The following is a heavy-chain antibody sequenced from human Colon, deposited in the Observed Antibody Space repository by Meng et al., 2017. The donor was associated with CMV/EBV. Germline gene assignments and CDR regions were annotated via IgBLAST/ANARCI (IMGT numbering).Heavy chain of an antibody. CDR2: INPNSGDT. Sequence: ASVKVSCKASGNTFTGYYMHWVRQAPGQGLEWMGWINPNSGDTNYAQKFQGRVTVTRDTSISTTHMDLSRLKSDDTAVYYCATDGAGDSLDYWGQGTLVTVSS. V-gene: IGHV1-2*02. CDR1: GNTFTGYY. CDR3: ATDGAGDSLDY. D-gene: IGHD7-27*01. J-gene: IGHJ4*02.